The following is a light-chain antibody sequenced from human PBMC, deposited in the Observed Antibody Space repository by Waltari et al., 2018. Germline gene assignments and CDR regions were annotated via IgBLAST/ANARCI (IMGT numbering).Light chain of an antibody. CDR3: QQTYTTPWT. Sequence: DIQMTQSPSSLSASVGDRVTITCRASQSISTYVNWFQHKPGKAPKLLIYEASILQTGVPSRFSGSGSGTDFTLTISSLQPEDFVIYFCQQTYTTPWTFGQGTKVEIK. J-gene: IGKJ1*01. CDR2: EAS. CDR1: QSISTY. V-gene: IGKV1-39*01.